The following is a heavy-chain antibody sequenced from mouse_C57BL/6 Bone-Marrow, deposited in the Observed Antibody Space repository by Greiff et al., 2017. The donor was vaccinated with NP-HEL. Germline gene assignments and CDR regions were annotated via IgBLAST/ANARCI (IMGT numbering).Heavy chain of an antibody. CDR3: ARWGYYDYDEGYFDY. D-gene: IGHD2-4*01. J-gene: IGHJ2*01. Sequence: QVQLQQSDAELVKPGASVKISCKASGYTFTDHTIHWMKQRPEQGLEWIGYIYPRDGSTKYNEKFKGKATLTADKSSSTAYMQLNSLTSEDAAVYVWARWGYYDYDEGYFDYWGQGTTLTVSS. CDR2: IYPRDGST. V-gene: IGHV1-78*01. CDR1: GYTFTDHT.